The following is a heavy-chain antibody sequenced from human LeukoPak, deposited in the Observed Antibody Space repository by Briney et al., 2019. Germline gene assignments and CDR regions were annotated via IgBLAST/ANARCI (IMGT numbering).Heavy chain of an antibody. D-gene: IGHD2-21*02. Sequence: ASVKVSCKASGYTFTGYYMHWVRQAPGQGLEWMGWTNPNSGGTNYAQKFQGRVTMTRDTSISTAYMELSRLRSDDTAVYYCARGGDCYSSENDAFDIWGQGTMVTVSS. CDR3: ARGGDCYSSENDAFDI. J-gene: IGHJ3*02. CDR2: TNPNSGGT. CDR1: GYTFTGYY. V-gene: IGHV1-2*02.